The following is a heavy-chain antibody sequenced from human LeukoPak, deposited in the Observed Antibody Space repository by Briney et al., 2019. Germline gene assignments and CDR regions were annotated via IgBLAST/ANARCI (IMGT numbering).Heavy chain of an antibody. Sequence: SETLSLTCAVSGGSISRSSYFWGWLRQPPGKGLEWIGSIYDSGSTHYSPSLKSRVTLSVDTSKNQFSLKLTSVTAADTAVYYCARHAIFGVIITRSNWFDSWGQGTLVTVSS. CDR1: GGSISRSSYF. CDR2: IYDSGST. D-gene: IGHD3-3*01. J-gene: IGHJ5*01. V-gene: IGHV4-39*01. CDR3: ARHAIFGVIITRSNWFDS.